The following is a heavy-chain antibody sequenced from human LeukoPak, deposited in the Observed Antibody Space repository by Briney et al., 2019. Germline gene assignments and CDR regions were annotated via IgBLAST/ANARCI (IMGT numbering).Heavy chain of an antibody. V-gene: IGHV3-23*01. Sequence: PGGSLRLSCAASGFTFSSYAMSWLRQAPGKGLEWVSAISGSGGSTYYADSVKGRFTISRDNSKNTLYLQMNSLRAEDTAVYYCAKGPAMIVVPLDYWGQGTLVTVSS. CDR1: GFTFSSYA. J-gene: IGHJ4*02. D-gene: IGHD3-22*01. CDR3: AKGPAMIVVPLDY. CDR2: ISGSGGST.